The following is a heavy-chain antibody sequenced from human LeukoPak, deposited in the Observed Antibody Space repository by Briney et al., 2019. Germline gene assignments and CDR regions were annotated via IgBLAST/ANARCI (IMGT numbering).Heavy chain of an antibody. CDR1: GFTFSSYA. Sequence: GGSLRLSCAASGFTFSSYAMHWVRQAPGKGLEWVAVISYDGSNKYYADSVKGRFTISRDNSTNTLYLQMNSLRAEDTAVYYCARDPNYYDSSGYYPCFDYWGQGTLVTVSS. D-gene: IGHD3-22*01. J-gene: IGHJ4*02. V-gene: IGHV3-30-3*01. CDR2: ISYDGSNK. CDR3: ARDPNYYDSSGYYPCFDY.